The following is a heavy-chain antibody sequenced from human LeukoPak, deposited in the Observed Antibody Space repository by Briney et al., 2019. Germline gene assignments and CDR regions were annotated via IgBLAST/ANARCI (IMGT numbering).Heavy chain of an antibody. D-gene: IGHD1-26*01. J-gene: IGHJ4*02. CDR2: ITTSSSYT. Sequence: PGGSLRLSCEASGFSFSSYNMDWVRQTPGKGLEWISSITTSSSYTFYADSVKGRFTISRDNAKNTLYLQMNSLRAEDTAVYYCARALVGATTDYWGQGTLVTVSS. CDR1: GFSFSSYN. CDR3: ARALVGATTDY. V-gene: IGHV3-21*01.